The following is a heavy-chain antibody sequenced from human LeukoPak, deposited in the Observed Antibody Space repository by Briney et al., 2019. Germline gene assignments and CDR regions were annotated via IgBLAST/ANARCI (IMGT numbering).Heavy chain of an antibody. J-gene: IGHJ5*02. Sequence: SETLSLTCAVYGGSFSGYYWSWIRQPPGKGLEWIGEINHSGSTNYNPSLKSRVTISVDTSKNQFSLKLSSVTAADTAVYYCARGDYSNQNWFDPWGQGTLVTVSS. V-gene: IGHV4-34*01. CDR3: ARGDYSNQNWFDP. D-gene: IGHD4-11*01. CDR2: INHSGST. CDR1: GGSFSGYY.